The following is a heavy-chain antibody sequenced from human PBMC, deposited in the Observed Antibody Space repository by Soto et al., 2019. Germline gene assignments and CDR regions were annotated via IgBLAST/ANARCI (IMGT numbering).Heavy chain of an antibody. V-gene: IGHV3-33*06. D-gene: IGHD6-19*01. CDR3: AKRRPQFFDD. CDR2: IWFDASHE. Sequence: QVHLVESGGGVVQPGTSLRLSCAASGFSFSDYGMHWVRQAPGKGLEWLTIIWFDASHEYYADSVKGRFTISRDNSNNTLYLQMNSLRAEDTAVYYCAKRRPQFFDDWGQGTLVTVSP. J-gene: IGHJ4*02. CDR1: GFSFSDYG.